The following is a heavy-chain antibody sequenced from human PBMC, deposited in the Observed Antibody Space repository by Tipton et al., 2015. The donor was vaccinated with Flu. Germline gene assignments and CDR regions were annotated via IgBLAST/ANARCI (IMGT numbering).Heavy chain of an antibody. V-gene: IGHV4-59*12. J-gene: IGHJ2*01. CDR2: IYYSGST. CDR1: GGSISSYY. Sequence: GLVKPSETLSLTCTVSGGSISSYYWSWIRQPPGKGLEWIGYIYYSGSTNYNPSLKSRVTMSVDTSKNQFSLKLSSVTAADTAVYYCARVSSSGWWYFDLWGRGTLVTVSS. D-gene: IGHD6-19*01. CDR3: ARVSSSGWWYFDL.